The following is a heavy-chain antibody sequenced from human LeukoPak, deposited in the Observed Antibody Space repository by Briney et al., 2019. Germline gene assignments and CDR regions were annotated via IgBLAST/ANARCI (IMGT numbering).Heavy chain of an antibody. V-gene: IGHV4-30-2*01. D-gene: IGHD6-19*01. CDR1: GGSISSGGYY. CDR2: IYHSGST. Sequence: SETLSLTCTVSGGSISSGGYYWSWIRQPPGKGLEWIGYIYHSGSTYYNPSLQSRVTMSLDTSKNQFSLQLSSVTAADTAVYFCARVNNIAVAGVVSWYFDSWGQGTLVTVSS. J-gene: IGHJ4*02. CDR3: ARVNNIAVAGVVSWYFDS.